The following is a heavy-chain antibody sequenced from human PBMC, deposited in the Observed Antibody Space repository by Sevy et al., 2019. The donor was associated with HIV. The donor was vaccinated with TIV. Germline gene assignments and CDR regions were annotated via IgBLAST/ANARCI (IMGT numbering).Heavy chain of an antibody. CDR2: ISYDRSDK. CDR1: GFTLGSYG. Sequence: GGSLRLSCAASGFTLGSYGMHWVRQAPGEGLEWVAYISYDRSDKNYGDSVKDRFTISRDNSKNTVYLQMNSLRAEDTAMYYCARVFSSYYFDYWGQGTLVTVSS. V-gene: IGHV3-30*02. CDR3: ARVFSSYYFDY. J-gene: IGHJ4*02.